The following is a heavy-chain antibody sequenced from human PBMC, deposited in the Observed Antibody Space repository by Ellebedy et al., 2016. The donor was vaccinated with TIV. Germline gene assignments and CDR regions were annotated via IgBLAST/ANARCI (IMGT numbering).Heavy chain of an antibody. D-gene: IGHD6-19*01. CDR1: GYSFTGYY. Sequence: AASVKVSCKASGYSFTGYYMHWVRQAPGQGLEWMGWINPNSGGTKYAQNFQGCVTMTRDTSISTAYMDLSRLTSDDTAVYYCARRGQSSGPYWAFDIWGQGTMVTVSS. J-gene: IGHJ3*02. V-gene: IGHV1-2*04. CDR2: INPNSGGT. CDR3: ARRGQSSGPYWAFDI.